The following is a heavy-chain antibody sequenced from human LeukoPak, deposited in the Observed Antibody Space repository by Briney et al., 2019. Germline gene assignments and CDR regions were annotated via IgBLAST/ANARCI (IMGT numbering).Heavy chain of an antibody. CDR3: ARSGTYAYFDC. CDR2: IDSRSSTI. D-gene: IGHD2-2*01. CDR1: GFTFSSYA. Sequence: PGGSLRLSCAASGFTFSSYAMHWVRQAPGKGLEWVSFIDSRSSTIYYADSVKGRFTISRDNGKNSLFLQMNSLRAEDTAVYYCARSGTYAYFDCWGQGTLVTVSS. V-gene: IGHV3-48*01. J-gene: IGHJ4*02.